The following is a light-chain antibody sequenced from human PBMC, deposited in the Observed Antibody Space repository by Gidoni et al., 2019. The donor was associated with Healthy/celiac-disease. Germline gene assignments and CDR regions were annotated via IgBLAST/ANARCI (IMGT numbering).Light chain of an antibody. J-gene: IGLJ2*01. V-gene: IGLV1-40*01. Sequence: QSVLTQPPSVSGAPGQRVTISCTGSTSNIGAGYDVHWSQQLPGTAPKLLSYGNSNRPSGVPDRFSGSKSGTSASLAITGLQAEDEADYYCQSYDSSLSGVVFGGGTKLTVL. CDR2: GNS. CDR3: QSYDSSLSGVV. CDR1: TSNIGAGYD.